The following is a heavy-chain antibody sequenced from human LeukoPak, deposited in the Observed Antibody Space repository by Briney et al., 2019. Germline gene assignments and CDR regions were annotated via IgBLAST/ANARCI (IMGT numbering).Heavy chain of an antibody. Sequence: GGSLRLSCAASGFTFSSYAMSWVRQAPGKGRERVSSISGSGGSTYYAVSVKGRFTISRDNSKNTLYLQMNSLRAEDTAVYYCAKDICGRCYGSAFDIWGQGTMVTVSS. V-gene: IGHV3-23*01. D-gene: IGHD2-2*01. CDR2: ISGSGGST. J-gene: IGHJ3*02. CDR1: GFTFSSYA. CDR3: AKDICGRCYGSAFDI.